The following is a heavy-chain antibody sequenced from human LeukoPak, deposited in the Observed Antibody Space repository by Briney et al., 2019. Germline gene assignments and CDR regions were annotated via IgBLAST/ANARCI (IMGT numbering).Heavy chain of an antibody. CDR3: ATNYGGNPFDY. J-gene: IGHJ4*02. V-gene: IGHV3-30-3*01. Sequence: GGSLRLSCAASGFTFSSYAMHWVRQAPGKGLEWVAVISYDGSNKYYADSVKGRFTVSRDNAKNSLYLQMNSLRAEDTAVYYCATNYGGNPFDYWGQGTLVTASS. D-gene: IGHD4-23*01. CDR1: GFTFSSYA. CDR2: ISYDGSNK.